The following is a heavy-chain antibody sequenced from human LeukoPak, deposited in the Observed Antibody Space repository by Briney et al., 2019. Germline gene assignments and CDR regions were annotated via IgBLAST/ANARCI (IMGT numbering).Heavy chain of an antibody. CDR2: ISAYNGNT. Sequence: ASVKVSCKASGYTFTSYGISWVRQAPGQGLEWMGWISAYNGNTNYAQKLQGRVTMTTDTSTSTAYMELRSLRSDDTAVYYCAREDCSGGSCYSSTWFDPWGQGTLVTVSS. CDR1: GYTFTSYG. D-gene: IGHD2-15*01. J-gene: IGHJ5*02. CDR3: AREDCSGGSCYSSTWFDP. V-gene: IGHV1-18*01.